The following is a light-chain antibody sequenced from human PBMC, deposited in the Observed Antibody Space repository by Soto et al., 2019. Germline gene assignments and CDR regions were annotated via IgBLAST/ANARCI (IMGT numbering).Light chain of an antibody. CDR1: SSDVGGYNF. Sequence: QSVLTQPRSVSGSPGQSVTISCTGTSSDVGGYNFVSWYQQHPGKVPKLLIYDVTKRPSGVPDRFSGSKSGNTASLTISGLQADDEADYYCCSFASIPAGVFGTGTKVTVL. CDR2: DVT. V-gene: IGLV2-11*01. CDR3: CSFASIPAGV. J-gene: IGLJ1*01.